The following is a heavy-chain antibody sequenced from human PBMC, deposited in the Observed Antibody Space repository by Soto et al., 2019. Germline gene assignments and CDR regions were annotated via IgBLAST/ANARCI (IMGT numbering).Heavy chain of an antibody. CDR2: ISGSGGST. D-gene: IGHD7-27*01. CDR3: AKGGLLTGVAYFDY. CDR1: GFTFSSYA. J-gene: IGHJ4*02. V-gene: IGHV3-23*01. Sequence: EVQLLESGGGLVQPGGSLRLSCAASGFTFSSYAMSWVRQAPGEGLEWVSTISGSGGSTFYADSVKGRFTISRDNSKNTLYLQINNPRAEDTAVYYCAKGGLLTGVAYFDYWGQGTLVTVSS.